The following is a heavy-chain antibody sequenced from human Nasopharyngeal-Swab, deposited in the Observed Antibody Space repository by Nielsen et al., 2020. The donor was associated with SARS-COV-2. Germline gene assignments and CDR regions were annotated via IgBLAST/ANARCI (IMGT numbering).Heavy chain of an antibody. CDR2: ISYDGSNK. Sequence: GESLKIPCAASGFTFRRYTLHWVRQAQGKGLEWVAVISYDGSNKYYATSVKGRFTISRDISKNTLYLQMNSLRAEGTAVFYCASTPLDSSGYYYAFHYWGRGTLVTVSS. V-gene: IGHV3-30-3*01. J-gene: IGHJ4*02. D-gene: IGHD3-22*01. CDR3: ASTPLDSSGYYYAFHY. CDR1: GFTFRRYT.